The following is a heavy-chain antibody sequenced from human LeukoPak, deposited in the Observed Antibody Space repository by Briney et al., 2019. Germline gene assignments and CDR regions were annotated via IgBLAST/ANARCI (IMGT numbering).Heavy chain of an antibody. Sequence: GSSVKGSCKAYGGTFSSYAISWVRQDPGQGLEWMGRIIPIFGTAHYAQKFQGRVTITTGESTSTDYMELSSLRSEDTAVYYCARVGSYSLNPDHDAFDIWGQGTMVTVSS. D-gene: IGHD6-13*01. CDR1: GGTFSSYA. CDR3: ARVGSYSLNPDHDAFDI. J-gene: IGHJ3*02. CDR2: IIPIFGTA. V-gene: IGHV1-69*05.